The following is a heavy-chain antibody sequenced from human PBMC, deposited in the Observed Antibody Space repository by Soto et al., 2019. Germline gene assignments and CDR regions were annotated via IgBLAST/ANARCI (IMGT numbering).Heavy chain of an antibody. D-gene: IGHD3-10*01. V-gene: IGHV4-59*01. CDR3: ARDNGSGSYAWFDP. Sequence: LETLSHTCPVSGGSSSSYYWIWIRQPPGKGLEWIGYIYYSGSTNYNPSLKSRVTISVDTSKNQFSLKLSSVTAADTAVYYCARDNGSGSYAWFDPWGQGTLVTVSS. CDR1: GGSSSSYY. CDR2: IYYSGST. J-gene: IGHJ5*02.